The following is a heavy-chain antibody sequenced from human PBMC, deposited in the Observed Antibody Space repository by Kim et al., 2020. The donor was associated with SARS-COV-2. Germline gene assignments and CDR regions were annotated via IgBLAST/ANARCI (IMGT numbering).Heavy chain of an antibody. D-gene: IGHD3-10*01. V-gene: IGHV7-4-1*02. J-gene: IGHJ6*02. Sequence: ASVKVSCKASGYTFTSYAMNWVRQAPGQGLEWMGWINTNTGNPTYAQGFTGRFVFSLDTSVSTAYLQISSLKAEDTAVYYCARGGLLWFGELVERDMNYYSNGMDVWGQGTTVTVSS. CDR3: ARGGLLWFGELVERDMNYYSNGMDV. CDR1: GYTFTSYA. CDR2: INTNTGNP.